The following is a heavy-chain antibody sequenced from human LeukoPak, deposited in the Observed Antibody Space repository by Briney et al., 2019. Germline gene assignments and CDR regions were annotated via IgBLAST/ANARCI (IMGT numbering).Heavy chain of an antibody. CDR2: IKSKTDGGTT. V-gene: IGHV3-15*01. CDR3: ARDMYTLGFGELPFDY. CDR1: GFTFSNAW. Sequence: KPGGSLRLSCAASGFTFSNAWMSWVRQAPGKGLEWVGRIKSKTDGGTTDYAAPVKGRFTISRDDSKNTLYLQMNSLRAEDTAVYYCARDMYTLGFGELPFDYWGQGTLVTVSS. D-gene: IGHD3-10*01. J-gene: IGHJ4*02.